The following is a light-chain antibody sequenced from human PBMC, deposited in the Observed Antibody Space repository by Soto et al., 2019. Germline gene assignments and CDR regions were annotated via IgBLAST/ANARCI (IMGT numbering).Light chain of an antibody. CDR1: SSDIGGYDY. CDR3: TSYASGSSHVV. V-gene: IGLV2-14*01. J-gene: IGLJ2*01. Sequence: QSALTQPASVSGSPGQSITLSCTETSSDIGGYDYVSWYQRHPGKAPKLIIYDVNIRPSGVSNRFPGSKSGNTASLTISGLQAEDEADYYCTSYASGSSHVVFGGGTKLTVL. CDR2: DVN.